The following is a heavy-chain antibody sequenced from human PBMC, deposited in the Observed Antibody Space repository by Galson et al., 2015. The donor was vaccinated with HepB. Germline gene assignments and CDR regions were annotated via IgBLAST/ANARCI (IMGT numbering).Heavy chain of an antibody. CDR2: IDPSDSYT. CDR3: ARHGVPGGYSGYEYDAFDI. D-gene: IGHD5-12*01. Sequence: QSGAEVKTPGESLRISCKGTEYSFASYRIIWVRQMPGKGLEWMGTIDPSDSYTKNSPSFQGHVTISVDRSISTAYLQWSSLKASDTAMYYCARHGVPGGYSGYEYDAFDIWGQGTMVAISS. J-gene: IGHJ3*02. V-gene: IGHV5-10-1*01. CDR1: EYSFASYR.